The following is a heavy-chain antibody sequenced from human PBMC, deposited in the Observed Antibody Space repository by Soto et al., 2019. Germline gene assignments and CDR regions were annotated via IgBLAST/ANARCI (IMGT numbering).Heavy chain of an antibody. D-gene: IGHD6-19*01. CDR1: GYTFISYG. CDR2: INAFNGNT. V-gene: IGHV1-18*01. Sequence: QVQLVQSGAEVKKPGASVKVSCKASGYTFISYGISWVRQAPGQGLEWMGWINAFNGNTNYAQKLQGRVTMTRDTTTSKAYMGPRSLRSDGTALYSCAMGPLAGTYFAYWGPGTLVTVSS. J-gene: IGHJ4*02. CDR3: AMGPLAGTYFAY.